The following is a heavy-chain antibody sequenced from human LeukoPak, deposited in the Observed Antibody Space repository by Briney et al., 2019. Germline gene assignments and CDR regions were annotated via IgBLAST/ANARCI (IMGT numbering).Heavy chain of an antibody. V-gene: IGHV3-21*01. D-gene: IGHD3-10*02. CDR3: AELGITMIGGV. J-gene: IGHJ6*04. CDR1: GFTFSTYS. Sequence: PGGSLRLSCVASGFTFSTYSMTWVRQAPGKGLEWVSSMSSSSTYIYHADSMKGRFTISRDNAKNSLYLQMNSLRAEDTAVYYCAELGITMIGGVWGKGTTVTISS. CDR2: MSSSSTYI.